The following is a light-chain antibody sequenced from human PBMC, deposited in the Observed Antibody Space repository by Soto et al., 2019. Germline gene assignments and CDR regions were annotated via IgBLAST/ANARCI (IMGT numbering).Light chain of an antibody. CDR1: QSLLHSNGYNY. J-gene: IGKJ1*01. V-gene: IGKV2-28*01. CDR3: MQALQSPWT. Sequence: VMTQSPLSLPVTPGEPASISCRSSQSLLHSNGYNYLDWYLQKPGQSPQLLIYLGSNRASGVPDMFSGSGSGTDFTLKITRVEAEDVGVYYCMQALQSPWTLGQGTKVEIK. CDR2: LGS.